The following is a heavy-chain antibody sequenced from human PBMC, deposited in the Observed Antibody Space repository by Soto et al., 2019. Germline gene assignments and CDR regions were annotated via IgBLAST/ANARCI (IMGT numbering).Heavy chain of an antibody. CDR2: ISSSSSTI. J-gene: IGHJ4*02. V-gene: IGHV3-48*02. CDR3: ARDRVEGAYCGGDCYGTPEFDY. D-gene: IGHD2-21*02. Sequence: GGSLRLSCAASGFTFSSYSMNWVRQAPGKGLEWVSYISSSSSTIYYADSVKGRFTISRDNAKNSLYLQMNSLRDEDTAVYYCARDRVEGAYCGGDCYGTPEFDYWGQGTLVTVSS. CDR1: GFTFSSYS.